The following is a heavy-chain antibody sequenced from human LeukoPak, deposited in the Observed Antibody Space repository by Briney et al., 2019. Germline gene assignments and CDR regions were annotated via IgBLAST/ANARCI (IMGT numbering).Heavy chain of an antibody. CDR1: GGSISTYY. V-gene: IGHV4-59*12. J-gene: IGHJ5*02. Sequence: SETLSLTCTVSGGSISTYYWSWIRQPPGKGLEWIGYIYYSGSTDSNPSLKSRVTISVDTSKNQISLKLSSVTAADTAVYYCARVFMVRGSRWFDPWGQGTLVTVSS. CDR2: IYYSGST. D-gene: IGHD3-10*01. CDR3: ARVFMVRGSRWFDP.